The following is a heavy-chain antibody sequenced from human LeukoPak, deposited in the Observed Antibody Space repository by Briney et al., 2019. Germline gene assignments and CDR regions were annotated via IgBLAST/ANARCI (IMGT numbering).Heavy chain of an antibody. CDR2: ISGSGGST. CDR1: GFTFSSYA. Sequence: GGSLRLSCAASGFTFSSYAMNWVRQAPGKGLEWVSAISGSGGSTYYADSVKGRFTISRDNSKNTLYLRMNSLRAEDTAVYYCAKGYCSSTSCYARFDYWGQGTLVTVSS. V-gene: IGHV3-23*01. D-gene: IGHD2-2*01. J-gene: IGHJ4*02. CDR3: AKGYCSSTSCYARFDY.